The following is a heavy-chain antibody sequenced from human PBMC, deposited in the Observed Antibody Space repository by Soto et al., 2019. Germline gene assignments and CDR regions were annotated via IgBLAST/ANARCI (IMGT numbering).Heavy chain of an antibody. D-gene: IGHD2-2*01. CDR2: ISGSGGST. Sequence: GGSLRLFCAASGFTFSSYAMSWVRQAPGKGLEWVSAISGSGGSTYYADSVKGRFTISRDNSKNTLYLQLNSLTVDDTATYYCAKARCSTSNCYVPDYWGQGAPVTVSS. V-gene: IGHV3-23*01. J-gene: IGHJ4*02. CDR1: GFTFSSYA. CDR3: AKARCSTSNCYVPDY.